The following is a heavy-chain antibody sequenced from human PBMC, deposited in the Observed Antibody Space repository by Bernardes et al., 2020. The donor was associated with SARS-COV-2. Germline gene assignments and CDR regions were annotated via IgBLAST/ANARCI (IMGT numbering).Heavy chain of an antibody. CDR1: GFTFSSYS. J-gene: IGHJ4*02. D-gene: IGHD3-16*02. V-gene: IGHV3-21*01. CDR2: ISSSSSYI. Sequence: GGSLRLSCAASGFTFSSYSMNWVRQAPGKGLEWVSSISSSSSYIYYADSVKGRFTISRDNAKNSLYLQMNSLRAEDTAVYYCARGYDYVWGSYRYPDFDYWGQGTLVTVSS. CDR3: ARGYDYVWGSYRYPDFDY.